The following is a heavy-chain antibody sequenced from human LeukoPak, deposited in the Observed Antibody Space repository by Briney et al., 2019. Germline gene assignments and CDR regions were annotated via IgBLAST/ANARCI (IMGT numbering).Heavy chain of an antibody. V-gene: IGHV3-30*18. CDR1: GFTFSSYW. CDR2: ISDDGSNT. D-gene: IGHD5-12*01. CDR3: EKDADQATIIYWYFDL. J-gene: IGHJ2*01. Sequence: GGSLRLSCAASGFTFSSYWMHWVRQAPGKGLEWVAVISDDGSNTYYADSVKGRFTISRDNSKNTMYLQLNSLRTEDTSVYYCEKDADQATIIYWYFDLWGRGTLVTVSS.